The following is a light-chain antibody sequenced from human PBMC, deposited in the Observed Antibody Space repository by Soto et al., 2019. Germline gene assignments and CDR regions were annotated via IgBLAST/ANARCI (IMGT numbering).Light chain of an antibody. V-gene: IGKV1-39*01. CDR2: AAS. Sequence: DIQMTQSPSSLSASLGDRVTITCRASQSISTYLNWYQQKPGKAPKLLIYAASSLHSGVPSRFSGSGSATDFTLTISGLQPEDVATYYCQQSYNTPPYTFGQGTKLEIK. CDR3: QQSYNTPPYT. J-gene: IGKJ2*01. CDR1: QSISTY.